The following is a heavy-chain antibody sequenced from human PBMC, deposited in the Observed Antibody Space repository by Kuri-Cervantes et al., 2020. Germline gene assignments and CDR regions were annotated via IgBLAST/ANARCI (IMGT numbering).Heavy chain of an antibody. CDR1: GFTFSSYA. Sequence: GGSLRLSCAASGFTFSSYAMHWVRQAPGKGLEWVAVISYDGSNKYYADSVKGRFTISRDNSKNTLYLQMNSLRAEDTAVYYCARESTSGWYPWGQGTLVTVSS. D-gene: IGHD6-19*01. CDR3: ARESTSGWYP. V-gene: IGHV3-30*01. CDR2: ISYDGSNK. J-gene: IGHJ5*02.